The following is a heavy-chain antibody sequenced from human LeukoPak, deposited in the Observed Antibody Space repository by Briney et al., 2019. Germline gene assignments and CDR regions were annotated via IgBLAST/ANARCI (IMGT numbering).Heavy chain of an antibody. Sequence: HSGGSLRLSCAASGFTFSSYAMSWVRQAPGKGLEWVSAISGSGGSTYYADSVKGRFTISRDNSKNTLYLQMNSLRAEDTAVYYCAKHPFYDILTGYYIGWGQGTLVTVSS. CDR3: AKHPFYDILTGYYIG. J-gene: IGHJ4*02. D-gene: IGHD3-9*01. CDR2: ISGSGGST. V-gene: IGHV3-23*01. CDR1: GFTFSSYA.